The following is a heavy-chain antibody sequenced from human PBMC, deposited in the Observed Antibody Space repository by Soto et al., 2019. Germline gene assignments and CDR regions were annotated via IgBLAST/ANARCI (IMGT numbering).Heavy chain of an antibody. CDR3: AKGSRYSSGCYDY. V-gene: IGHV3-30*18. D-gene: IGHD6-19*01. J-gene: IGHJ4*02. CDR1: GLTFNTSG. Sequence: GGSLRLSCEVSGLTFNTSGMHWVRQAPGKGLEWLAVISYDGATQYYGDTVKGRFTISRDNSKNTLFLHMGRLRAEDTAVYYCAKGSRYSSGCYDYWGQGTLVTVSS. CDR2: ISYDGATQ.